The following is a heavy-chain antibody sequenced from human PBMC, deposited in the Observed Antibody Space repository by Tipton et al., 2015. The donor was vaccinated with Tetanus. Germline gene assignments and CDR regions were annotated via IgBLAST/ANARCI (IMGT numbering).Heavy chain of an antibody. V-gene: IGHV4-31*03. Sequence: TLSLACTVSGDSTSSGPYSWSWLRQHPGKGLELIGYIYYSGTSYISPSLTRRVSIAVDTSRNQFSLNLTSVTAADTAIYYCARHLYGYWFDPWGQGAQVTVSS. J-gene: IGHJ5*02. D-gene: IGHD3-10*01. CDR1: GDSTSSGPYS. CDR2: IYYSGTS. CDR3: ARHLYGYWFDP.